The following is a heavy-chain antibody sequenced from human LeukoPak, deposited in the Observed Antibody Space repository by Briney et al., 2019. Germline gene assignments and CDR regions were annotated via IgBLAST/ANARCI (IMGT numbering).Heavy chain of an antibody. Sequence: PSETLSLTCAVSGGSISSSNWWSWVRQPPGKGLEWIGEIYHSGSTNYNPSLKSRVTISVDKSKNQFSLKLSSVTAADTAVYYCASGGYYYDSSGYYFDYWGQGTLVTVSS. J-gene: IGHJ4*02. D-gene: IGHD3-22*01. CDR2: IYHSGST. CDR3: ASGGYYYDSSGYYFDY. V-gene: IGHV4-4*02. CDR1: GGSISSSNW.